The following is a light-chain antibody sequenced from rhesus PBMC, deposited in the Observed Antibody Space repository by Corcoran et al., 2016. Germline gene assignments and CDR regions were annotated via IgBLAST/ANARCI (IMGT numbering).Light chain of an antibody. CDR2: DVR. Sequence: QSALTQPPSMSKSVGQSVTISCHETSSDIGGYNSVSWYQQHSGPAPRLLIYDVRKRPSGVYDRFPCSKSCHTASLTISGLQAEDEAYYYCCSYRSGSTFVFGSGTTLTV. J-gene: IGLJ6*01. CDR3: CSYRSGSTFV. V-gene: IGLV2-38*01. CDR1: SSDIGGYNS.